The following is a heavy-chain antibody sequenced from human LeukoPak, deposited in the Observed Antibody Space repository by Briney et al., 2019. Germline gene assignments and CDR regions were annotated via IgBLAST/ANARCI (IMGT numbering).Heavy chain of an antibody. Sequence: KTGGSLRLSCAASGFTFSSYGMHWVRQAPGKGLEWVSSISSSSSYIYYADSVKGRFTISRDNAKNSLYLQMNSLRAEDTAVYYCARDRRGLPDSSGWYIRDRNYYYGMDVWGQGTTVTVSS. CDR2: ISSSSSYI. CDR1: GFTFSSYG. D-gene: IGHD6-19*01. CDR3: ARDRRGLPDSSGWYIRDRNYYYGMDV. V-gene: IGHV3-21*01. J-gene: IGHJ6*02.